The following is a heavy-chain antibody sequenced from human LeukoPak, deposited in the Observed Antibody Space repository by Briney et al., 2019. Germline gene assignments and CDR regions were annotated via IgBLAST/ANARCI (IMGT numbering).Heavy chain of an antibody. CDR3: VKEIAADATFHFDS. CDR1: GFTFNIFG. D-gene: IGHD6-13*01. V-gene: IGHV3-33*06. CDR2: LWSDGNTA. Sequence: RPGGSLRLSCAASGFTFNIFGMHWVRQVPGNGLEWVAVLWSDGNTAHYADSVKGRFTISRDSSENTLDLQMNSLRSEDTAVYYCVKEIAADATFHFDSWGQGTLVTVSS. J-gene: IGHJ4*02.